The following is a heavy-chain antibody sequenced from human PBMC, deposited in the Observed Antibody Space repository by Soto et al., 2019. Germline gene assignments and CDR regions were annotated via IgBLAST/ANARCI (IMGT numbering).Heavy chain of an antibody. CDR3: ARGGTMVRGVINT. CDR2: IIPIFGTA. Sequence: SVKVSCKASGGTFSSYAISWVRQAPGQGLEWMGGIIPIFGTANYAQKFQGRVTITADESTSTAYMELSSLRSEDTAVYYCARGGTMVRGVINTWGPGTLVTVSS. J-gene: IGHJ5*02. V-gene: IGHV1-69*13. D-gene: IGHD3-10*01. CDR1: GGTFSSYA.